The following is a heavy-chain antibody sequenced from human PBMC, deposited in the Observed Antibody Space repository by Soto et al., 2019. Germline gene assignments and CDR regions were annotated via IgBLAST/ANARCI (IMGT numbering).Heavy chain of an antibody. CDR2: INHSGST. Sequence: PSETLSLTCAVYGGSFSGYYWSWIRQPPGKGLEWIGEINHSGSTNYNPSLKSRVTISVDTSKNQFSLKLSSVTAADTAVYYCARFGYPERGRHGMDVWGQGTTVTVSS. J-gene: IGHJ6*02. V-gene: IGHV4-34*01. CDR1: GGSFSGYY. CDR3: ARFGYPERGRHGMDV. D-gene: IGHD1-1*01.